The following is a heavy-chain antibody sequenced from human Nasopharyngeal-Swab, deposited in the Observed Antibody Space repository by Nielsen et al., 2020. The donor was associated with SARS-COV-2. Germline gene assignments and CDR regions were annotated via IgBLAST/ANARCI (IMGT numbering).Heavy chain of an antibody. V-gene: IGHV1-8*01. CDR1: GYSFTSYY. CDR2: MNPNSGNT. CDR3: ARGPRMYYYDSSGYYPYYYYYGMDV. J-gene: IGHJ6*02. D-gene: IGHD3-22*01. Sequence: ASVKVSCKASGYSFTSYYINWVRQATGQGLEWMGWMNPNSGNTGYAQKFQGRVTMTRNTSISTAYMELSSLGSEDTAVYYCARGPRMYYYDSSGYYPYYYYYGMDVWGQGTTVTVSS.